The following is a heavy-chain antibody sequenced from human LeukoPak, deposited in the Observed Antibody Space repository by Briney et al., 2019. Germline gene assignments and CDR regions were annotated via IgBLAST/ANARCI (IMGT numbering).Heavy chain of an antibody. CDR3: AKCRNLGSGWYDGFDI. CDR1: AFTFSTYW. CDR2: ISDSGRNT. V-gene: IGHV3-23*01. D-gene: IGHD6-19*01. J-gene: IGHJ3*02. Sequence: PGGSLRLSCAASAFTFSTYWMHWVRQVPGKGLEWVSTISDSGRNTYYADSVKGRFTISRDNSKNTLYLQMNSLRAEDMAVYYCAKCRNLGSGWYDGFDIWGQGTMVTVSS.